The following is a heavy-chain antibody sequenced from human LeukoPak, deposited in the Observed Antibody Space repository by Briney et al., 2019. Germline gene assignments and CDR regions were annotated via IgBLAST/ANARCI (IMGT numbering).Heavy chain of an antibody. V-gene: IGHV4-59*01. CDR2: IYYSGST. J-gene: IGHJ6*03. Sequence: PSETLSLTCTVSGGSISSYYWSWIRQPPGKGLEWIGYIYYSGSTNYNPSLKSRVTISVDTSKNQFSLKLSSVTAADTAVYYCASTLVVPAAPYYYYYMDVWGKGTTVTVSS. CDR3: ASTLVVPAAPYYYYYMDV. CDR1: GGSISSYY. D-gene: IGHD2-2*01.